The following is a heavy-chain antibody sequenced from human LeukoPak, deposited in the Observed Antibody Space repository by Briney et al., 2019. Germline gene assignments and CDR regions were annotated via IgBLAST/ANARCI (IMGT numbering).Heavy chain of an antibody. Sequence: GGSLRLSCAASGFTFSSYPMNWVRQAPGKGLEWVSGISNIGGSTYYADSVKGRFTISRDNSKNTLYLQVNSLRAEDTAVYYCAKDIVVYRYAFDIWGQGTMVTVSS. CDR1: GFTFSSYP. J-gene: IGHJ3*02. D-gene: IGHD1-26*01. CDR3: AKDIVVYRYAFDI. V-gene: IGHV3-23*01. CDR2: ISNIGGST.